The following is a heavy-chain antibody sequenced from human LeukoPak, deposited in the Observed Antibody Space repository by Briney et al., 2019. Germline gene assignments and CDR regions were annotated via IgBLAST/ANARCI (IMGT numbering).Heavy chain of an antibody. D-gene: IGHD2-15*01. CDR2: IYPGDSDT. J-gene: IGHJ5*02. Sequence: PGESLKISCKGSGYSFTSYWIGWVRQMPGKGLEWMGIIYPGDSDTRCSPSFLGQVTISADKSISTAYLQWSSLKASDTAMYHCARLGGYCSGGSCYPYRDNWFDPWGQGTLVTVSS. CDR1: GYSFTSYW. CDR3: ARLGGYCSGGSCYPYRDNWFDP. V-gene: IGHV5-51*01.